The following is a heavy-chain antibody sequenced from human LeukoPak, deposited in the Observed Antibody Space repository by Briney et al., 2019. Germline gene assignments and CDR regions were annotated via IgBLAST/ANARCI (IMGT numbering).Heavy chain of an antibody. CDR3: ARDGGSWYPALGY. CDR2: ISSSSSYI. V-gene: IGHV3-21*01. Sequence: GGSLRLSCAASGFTFSSYSMNWVRQAPGKGLEWVSSISSSSSYIYYADSVKGRFTISRDNAKNSMYLQMNSLRAEDTAVYYCARDGGSWYPALGYWGQGTLVTVSS. J-gene: IGHJ4*02. D-gene: IGHD6-13*01. CDR1: GFTFSSYS.